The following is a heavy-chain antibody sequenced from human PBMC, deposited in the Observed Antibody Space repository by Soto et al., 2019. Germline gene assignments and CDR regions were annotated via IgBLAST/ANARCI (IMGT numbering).Heavy chain of an antibody. J-gene: IGHJ4*02. Sequence: KESGPSLVKPPQTLTLTCTFSGFSLKNSGVGVAWIRQPPGKALEWLALIYWNDDKRYSPTLKNRININKDTSKNQVVLTMTNMDTVDTGTYYCAHRWGIAAIATFDYWGQGMLVTVSS. CDR2: IYWNDDK. CDR3: AHRWGIAAIATFDY. CDR1: GFSLKNSGVG. V-gene: IGHV2-5*01. D-gene: IGHD6-13*01.